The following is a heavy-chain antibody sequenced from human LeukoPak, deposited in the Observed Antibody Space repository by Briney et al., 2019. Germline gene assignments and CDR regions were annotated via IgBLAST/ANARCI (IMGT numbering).Heavy chain of an antibody. D-gene: IGHD3-10*01. J-gene: IGHJ4*02. V-gene: IGHV4-34*01. Sequence: PSETLSLTCAVYGGSFSGYYWSWIRQPPGKGLEWIEEINHSGSTNYNPSLKSRVTISVDTSKKQFSLKLNSVTAADTAVYYCARAMVRGVTPFPPFDYWGQGTLVTVSS. CDR2: INHSGST. CDR1: GGSFSGYY. CDR3: ARAMVRGVTPFPPFDY.